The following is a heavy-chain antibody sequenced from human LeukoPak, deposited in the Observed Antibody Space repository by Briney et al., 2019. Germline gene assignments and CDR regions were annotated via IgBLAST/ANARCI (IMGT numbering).Heavy chain of an antibody. CDR3: ARRAGDYSHPYDY. CDR1: GFTVSSNS. Sequence: GESLKISCTVSGFTVSSNSMSWVRQAPGKGLEWVSFIYSGGSTQYSDSVKGRFTISRDNSKNTLYLQMNSLRAEDTAVYYCARRAGDYSHPYDYWGQGTLVTVSS. J-gene: IGHJ4*02. D-gene: IGHD3-22*01. CDR2: IYSGGST. V-gene: IGHV3-53*01.